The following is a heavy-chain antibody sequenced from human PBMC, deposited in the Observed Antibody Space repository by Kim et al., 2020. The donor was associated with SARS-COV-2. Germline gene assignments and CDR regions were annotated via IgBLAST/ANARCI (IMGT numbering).Heavy chain of an antibody. Sequence: YADSVKGRFTNARDNAKNTLYLQMNSLRAEDTAVYYCARRAYSSGWWYFDYWGQGTLVTVSS. D-gene: IGHD6-19*01. V-gene: IGHV3-74*01. J-gene: IGHJ4*02. CDR3: ARRAYSSGWWYFDY.